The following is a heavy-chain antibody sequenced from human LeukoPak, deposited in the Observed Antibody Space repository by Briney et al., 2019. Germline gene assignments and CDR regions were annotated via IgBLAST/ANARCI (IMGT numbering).Heavy chain of an antibody. CDR3: ARVGGVLWFGELDWFDP. D-gene: IGHD3-10*01. Sequence: GGSLRLSCAASGFTFSDYYMSWIRQAPGKGLEWVSYISSSSGYTNYADSVKGRFTISRDNAKNSLYLQMNSLRAEDTAVYYCARVGGVLWFGELDWFDPWGQGTLVTVSS. CDR1: GFTFSDYY. CDR2: ISSSSGYT. V-gene: IGHV3-11*06. J-gene: IGHJ5*02.